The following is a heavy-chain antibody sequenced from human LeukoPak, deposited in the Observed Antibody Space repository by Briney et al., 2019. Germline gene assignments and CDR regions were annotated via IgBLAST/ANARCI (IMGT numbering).Heavy chain of an antibody. CDR2: IIPIFGTA. CDR3: AMSPGYRSGDY. J-gene: IGHJ4*02. V-gene: IGHV1-69*01. D-gene: IGHD3-10*01. CDR1: GGTFSSYA. Sequence: SVKVSCKASGGTFSSYAISWVRQAPGQGLEWMGGIIPIFGTANYAQKFQGRVTITADESTSTAYMELSSLRSEATAVYYCAMSPGYRSGDYWGQGTLVTVSS.